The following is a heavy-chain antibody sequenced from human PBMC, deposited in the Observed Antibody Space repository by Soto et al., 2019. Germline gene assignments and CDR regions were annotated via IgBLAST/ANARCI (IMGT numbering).Heavy chain of an antibody. Sequence: QVQLVPSGAEVKKPGASVKVSCKASGYTFTSYGISRVRQALGQGLEWMGWISAYNGNTNYAQRHQGRVTMTTDTSTSTADMEMRSVRSDDTAVYYCAREAKYYDGSGSYLDYSSGMDVWGQGTTVTVSS. CDR1: GYTFTSYG. V-gene: IGHV1-18*04. CDR2: ISAYNGNT. D-gene: IGHD3-10*01. J-gene: IGHJ6*02. CDR3: AREAKYYDGSGSYLDYSSGMDV.